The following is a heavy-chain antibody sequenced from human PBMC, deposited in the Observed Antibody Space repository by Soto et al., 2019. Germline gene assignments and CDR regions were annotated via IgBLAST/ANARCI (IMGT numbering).Heavy chain of an antibody. J-gene: IGHJ6*02. V-gene: IGHV4-39*01. CDR2: IYYSGST. Sequence: QLQLQESGPGLVKPSETLSLTCTVSGGSISSSSYYWGWIRQPPGKGLEWIGSIYYSGSTYYNPSPKSRVTISVATSKNQFSLKLSSVTAADTAVYYCISSSPPYYYYGMDVWGQGTTVTVSS. CDR1: GGSISSSSYY. D-gene: IGHD6-6*01. CDR3: ISSSPPYYYYGMDV.